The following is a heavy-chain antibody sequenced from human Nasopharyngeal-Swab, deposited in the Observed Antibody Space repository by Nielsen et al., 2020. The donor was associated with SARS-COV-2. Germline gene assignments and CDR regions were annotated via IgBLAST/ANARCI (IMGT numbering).Heavy chain of an antibody. Sequence: GGSLRLSCVASGFTFSTYTMNWVRQAPGKGLEWVSSIISSSSYIYYADSVKGRFTISRDNAKNSVFLQMNTLRAEDTAVYYCARDRIVDTAMVRTLSGLDYWGQGTLVTVSS. CDR2: IISSSSYI. CDR1: GFTFSTYT. V-gene: IGHV3-21*01. D-gene: IGHD5-18*01. CDR3: ARDRIVDTAMVRTLSGLDY. J-gene: IGHJ4*02.